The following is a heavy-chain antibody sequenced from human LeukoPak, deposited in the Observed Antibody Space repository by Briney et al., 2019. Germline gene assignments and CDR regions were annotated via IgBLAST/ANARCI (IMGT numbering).Heavy chain of an antibody. Sequence: SETLSLTCAVYGGSFSDHYWSWIRQSPGRGLEWIGEINHSGRTNYNSSLKSRVTILIDTTNSHFSLRLNSVTAADTAVYYCARIKGPPYYYGSGSYYRGYFDYWGQGTLVTVSS. V-gene: IGHV4-34*01. J-gene: IGHJ4*02. D-gene: IGHD3-10*01. CDR3: ARIKGPPYYYGSGSYYRGYFDY. CDR2: INHSGRT. CDR1: GGSFSDHY.